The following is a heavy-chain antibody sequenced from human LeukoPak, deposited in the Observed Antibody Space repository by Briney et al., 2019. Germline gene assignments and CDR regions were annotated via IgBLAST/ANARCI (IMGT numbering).Heavy chain of an antibody. CDR2: IYPGDSDT. D-gene: IGHD3-10*01. J-gene: IGHJ4*02. CDR3: ATQGGSGSYYFDY. CDR1: GYSFTTYW. Sequence: GESLKISCKGFGYSFTTYWIGWVRQMPGKGLEWMGIIYPGDSDTRYSPSFQGQVTISVDKSISTAYLQWNSLKASDTAMYYCATQGGSGSYYFDYWGQGTLVTVSS. V-gene: IGHV5-51*01.